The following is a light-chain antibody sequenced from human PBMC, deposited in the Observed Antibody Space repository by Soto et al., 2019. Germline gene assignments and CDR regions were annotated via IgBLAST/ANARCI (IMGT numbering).Light chain of an antibody. CDR2: DVS. Sequence: QSALTQPASVSGSPGQSITISCTGTSSDVGGYNYVSWYQQHPGKAPKLMISDVSSRPSGVSNRFSGSKSGNTASLTISGLQAEDEAHYYCSSYTSSSTVVFGGGTKLTVL. CDR1: SSDVGGYNY. V-gene: IGLV2-14*01. J-gene: IGLJ2*01. CDR3: SSYTSSSTVV.